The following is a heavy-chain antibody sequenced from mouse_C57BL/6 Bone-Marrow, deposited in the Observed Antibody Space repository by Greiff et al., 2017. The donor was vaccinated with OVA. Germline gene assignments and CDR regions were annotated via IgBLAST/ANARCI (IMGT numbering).Heavy chain of an antibody. CDR1: GYSITSGYY. CDR2: ISYDGSN. CDR3: AREGTYYSNYVRAMDY. V-gene: IGHV3-6*01. J-gene: IGHJ4*01. D-gene: IGHD2-5*01. Sequence: EVKLMESGPGLVKPSQSLSLTCSVTGYSITSGYYWNWIRQFPGNKLEWMGYISYDGSNNYNPSLKNRISITRDTSKNQFFLKLNSVTTEDTATYYCAREGTYYSNYVRAMDYWGQGTSVTVSS.